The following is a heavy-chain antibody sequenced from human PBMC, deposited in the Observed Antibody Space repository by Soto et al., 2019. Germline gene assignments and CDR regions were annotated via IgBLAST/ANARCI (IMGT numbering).Heavy chain of an antibody. Sequence: QVQLQESGPGLMKPSETLSLTCTVSGGSISSYSWSWIRQPPGKGLECIGYIYYSGSTNYNPSLKSPVTLSVNPSKNQFTLNLTSVTAADTDVYYCARWGRKDWYNVDIFDIWGQGTMVTVSS. D-gene: IGHD1-1*01. CDR1: GGSISSYS. CDR3: ARWGRKDWYNVDIFDI. CDR2: IYYSGST. V-gene: IGHV4-59*08. J-gene: IGHJ3*02.